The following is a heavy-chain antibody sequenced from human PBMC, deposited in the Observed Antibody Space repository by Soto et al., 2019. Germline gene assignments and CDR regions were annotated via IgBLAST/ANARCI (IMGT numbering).Heavy chain of an antibody. D-gene: IGHD1-26*01. CDR2: VSGYNGNT. Sequence: QVQLVQSGGEVKKPGASVKVSCKASGYTFTTSGVSWVRQAPGQGLEWMGWVSGYNGNTKYEEKFNDRVTMTTDTSTSTADLELRSLTTDDTAVYYCARAGELPYYYYGMDVWGQGTTVIVSS. V-gene: IGHV1-18*01. CDR1: GYTFTTSG. J-gene: IGHJ6*02. CDR3: ARAGELPYYYYGMDV.